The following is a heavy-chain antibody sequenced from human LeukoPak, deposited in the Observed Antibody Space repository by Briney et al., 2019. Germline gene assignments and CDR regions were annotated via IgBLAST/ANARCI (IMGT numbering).Heavy chain of an antibody. CDR1: GGTFSSYA. CDR3: ARSERYYYDILTGYREFDY. J-gene: IGHJ4*02. D-gene: IGHD3-9*01. Sequence: ASVKVSCKASGGTFSSYAISWVRQAPGQGLEWMGGIIPIFGTANYAQKFQGRVTITADESTSTAYMELSSLRSEDTAAYYCARSERYYYDILTGYREFDYWGQGTLVTVSS. CDR2: IIPIFGTA. V-gene: IGHV1-69*13.